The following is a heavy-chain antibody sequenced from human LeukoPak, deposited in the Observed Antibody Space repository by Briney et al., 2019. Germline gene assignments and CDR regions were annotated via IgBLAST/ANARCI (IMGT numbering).Heavy chain of an antibody. CDR1: GYTLAELS. D-gene: IGHD3-10*01. J-gene: IGHJ4*02. Sequence: GASVKVSCKVSGYTLAELSMHWVRQAPGKGLVWMGGFDPEDGETIYAQKFQGRVTMTEDTSTDTAYMELSSLRSEDTAVYYCASATMVRGALDYWGQGTLVTVSS. V-gene: IGHV1-24*01. CDR2: FDPEDGET. CDR3: ASATMVRGALDY.